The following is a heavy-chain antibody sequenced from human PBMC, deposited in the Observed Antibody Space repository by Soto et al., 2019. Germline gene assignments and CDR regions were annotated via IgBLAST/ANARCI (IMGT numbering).Heavy chain of an antibody. CDR3: AQFPFYGYNSYPDY. CDR2: ISQSGST. V-gene: IGHV4-4*02. CDR1: GGSISTGGW. J-gene: IGHJ4*02. Sequence: SETLSLTCDVSGGSISTGGWWSWVLQPPGKGLEWIGQISQSGSTNYNPSLESRVTISMDKSKNQFSLHLTAVTAADTAVYFCAQFPFYGYNSYPDYWGPGTLVTVSS. D-gene: IGHD3-22*01.